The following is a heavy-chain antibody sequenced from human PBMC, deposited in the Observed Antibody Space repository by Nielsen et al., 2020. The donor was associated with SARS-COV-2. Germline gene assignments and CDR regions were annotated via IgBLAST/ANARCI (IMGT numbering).Heavy chain of an antibody. V-gene: IGHV3-23*01. CDR2: IRGSSGRT. CDR3: ARDTTPYGDYVDYFDS. D-gene: IGHD4-17*01. Sequence: GESLKISCAASGFTFRNYAMSWVRQTPAKGLEWVAGIRGSSGRTDYTDSVKGRFTVSRHNSYNTLLLQMNSLRPDDTAVYYCARDTTPYGDYVDYFDSWGQGTLVTVSS. J-gene: IGHJ4*02. CDR1: GFTFRNYA.